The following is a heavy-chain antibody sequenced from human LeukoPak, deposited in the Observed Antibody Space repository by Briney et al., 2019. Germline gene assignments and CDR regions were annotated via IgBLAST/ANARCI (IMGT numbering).Heavy chain of an antibody. V-gene: IGHV3-48*03. D-gene: IGHD2-15*01. Sequence: GGSLRLSCETSGFTFTDYEMNWVRQAPGKGLEWISFINTVGNIIYYADSVKGRFTVSRDNARNSLSLQMNRLRAEDTGVYYCARDCRPAATADIDYWGQGTLVTVSS. J-gene: IGHJ4*02. CDR2: INTVGNII. CDR1: GFTFTDYE. CDR3: ARDCRPAATADIDY.